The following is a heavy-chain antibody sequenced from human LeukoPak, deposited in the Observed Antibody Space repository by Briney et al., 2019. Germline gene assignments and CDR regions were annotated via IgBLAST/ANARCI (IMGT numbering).Heavy chain of an antibody. D-gene: IGHD3-3*01. Sequence: SETLSLTCAVYGASYNAYYWRWLRQPPGKGLEWIGDIYHRGTATHNPSLMRRRTISADASKHQFSLKLNSVVDAHMAVYYCAVGITILGVAASFVSWGQGGLVIVSS. J-gene: IGHJ4*02. CDR2: IYHRGTA. CDR1: GASYNAYY. CDR3: AVGITILGVAASFVS. V-gene: IGHV4-34*01.